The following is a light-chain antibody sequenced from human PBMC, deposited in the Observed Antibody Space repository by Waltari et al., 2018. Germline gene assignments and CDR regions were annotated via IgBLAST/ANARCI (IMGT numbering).Light chain of an antibody. CDR3: QQRST. CDR2: DTS. Sequence: EIVLTQSPATLSLSPGEGATLSCRASQSLTSSLAWYQQQPGQAPRLLIYDTSNRATGIPARFSGSGSGTDFTLIISSLEPEDFGVYYCQQRSTFGQGTKLEIK. J-gene: IGKJ2*01. V-gene: IGKV3-11*01. CDR1: QSLTSS.